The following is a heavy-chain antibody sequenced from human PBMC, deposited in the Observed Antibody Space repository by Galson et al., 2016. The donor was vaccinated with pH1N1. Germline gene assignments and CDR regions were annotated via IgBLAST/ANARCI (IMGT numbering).Heavy chain of an antibody. CDR2: ILPIVGIT. J-gene: IGHJ6*02. CDR3: ATVTGSSGMDV. CDR1: GGTLSRHT. D-gene: IGHD2-21*02. V-gene: IGHV1-69*02. Sequence: SVKASCKASGGTLSRHTISWVRQAPGQGLEWMGRILPIVGITNYAQKLQGRVTIIADRFTSTVSMELSGLTSDDTAVYYCATVTGSSGMDVWDQGTTVTVSS.